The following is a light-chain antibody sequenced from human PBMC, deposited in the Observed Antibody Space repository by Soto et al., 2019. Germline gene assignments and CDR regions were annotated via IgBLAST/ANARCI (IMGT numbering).Light chain of an antibody. Sequence: EIVLTQSPGTLSLSPGERASLCCRASQSLRNNYLAWYQQKPGQTPRLLIHSASSRATGIPDRFSGSGSGTDFTLTISRLEPEDFAVYYCQQFNNSPLTFGGGTKVEIK. CDR2: SAS. CDR1: QSLRNNY. CDR3: QQFNNSPLT. J-gene: IGKJ4*01. V-gene: IGKV3-20*01.